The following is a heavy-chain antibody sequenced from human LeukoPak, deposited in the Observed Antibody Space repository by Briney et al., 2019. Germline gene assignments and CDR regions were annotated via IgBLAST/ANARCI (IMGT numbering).Heavy chain of an antibody. CDR3: ARGVWVVVPAAAHFDD. V-gene: IGHV4-38-2*02. CDR2: IYHSGST. J-gene: IGHJ4*01. D-gene: IGHD2-2*01. CDR1: VYSISSSYY. Sequence: SETLSLTCTVSVYSISSSYYWGWIRQPPGKGLEWFGSIYHSGSTYYNPSLKSRVTISVDTSKNPFSLKRSSVTAADTAVYYCARGVWVVVPAAAHFDDWGHGTLVTVSS.